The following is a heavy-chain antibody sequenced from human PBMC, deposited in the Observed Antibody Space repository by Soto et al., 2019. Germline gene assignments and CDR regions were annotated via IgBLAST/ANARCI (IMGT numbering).Heavy chain of an antibody. D-gene: IGHD2-2*01. J-gene: IGHJ4*02. CDR2: IFGGGNT. CDR3: AKPSSTSCYRY. V-gene: IGHV3-53*01. CDR1: GFTVSNSF. Sequence: GGSLRLSCTASGFTVSNSFLSWVRQAPGKGLEWVSAIFGGGNTYYSDSVKGRFTISRDNSKNTLYLQMNSLRAEDTAVYYCAKPSSTSCYRYWGQGTLVTVSS.